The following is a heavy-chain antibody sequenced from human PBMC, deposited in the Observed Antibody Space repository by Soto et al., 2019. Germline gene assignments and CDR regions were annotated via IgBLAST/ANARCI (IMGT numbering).Heavy chain of an antibody. CDR3: ARVGAYCVSTSCQDY. D-gene: IGHD2-2*01. J-gene: IGHJ4*02. CDR2: ISAYNGNT. CDR1: GYTFTHYG. Sequence: QVQLLQSGAEVKKPGASVKVSCKASGYTFTHYGISWVRQAPGQGLEWMGWISAYNGNTDYAQKLQGRVTMTTDTSTSTAYRELRSLRSDDTAVYYGARVGAYCVSTSCQDYWGQGTLVTVSS. V-gene: IGHV1-18*01.